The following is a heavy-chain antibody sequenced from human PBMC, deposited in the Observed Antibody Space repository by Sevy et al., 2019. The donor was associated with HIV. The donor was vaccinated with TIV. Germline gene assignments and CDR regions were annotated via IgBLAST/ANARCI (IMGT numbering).Heavy chain of an antibody. J-gene: IGHJ4*02. Sequence: GGSLRLSCAASGFTFRTYGMQWVRQAPGKGLEWVAFIRNDGSDKNYADSVKGRFTISRENTKNMLFLHMNSLGADDTAVYYCANGDYYFDYWGQGTLVTVSS. CDR3: ANGDYYFDY. D-gene: IGHD2-21*02. CDR1: GFTFRTYG. CDR2: IRNDGSDK. V-gene: IGHV3-30*02.